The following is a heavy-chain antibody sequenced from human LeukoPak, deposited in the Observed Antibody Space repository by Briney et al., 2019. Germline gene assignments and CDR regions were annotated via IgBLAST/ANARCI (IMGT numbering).Heavy chain of an antibody. J-gene: IGHJ5*02. V-gene: IGHV4-39*01. CDR3: ARQDYVTSYFDP. D-gene: IGHD4-17*01. Sequence: TLSLTCTVSRGSISSGSYYWGWIRQPPGKGPEWIGTIYYSGSTYYNPSLKSRVTISVDTSKNQFSLSLRSVTAADTALYFCARQDYVTSYFDPWGQGTLVSVSS. CDR2: IYYSGST. CDR1: RGSISSGSYY.